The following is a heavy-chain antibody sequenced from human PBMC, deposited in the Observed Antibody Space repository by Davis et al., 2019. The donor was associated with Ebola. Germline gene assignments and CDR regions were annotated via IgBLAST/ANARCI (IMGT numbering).Heavy chain of an antibody. CDR2: INTDTGNP. CDR3: ARGSSLGDY. Sequence: ASVKVSCKASGDTFSKYTISWVRQAPGQGLELMGWINTDTGNPTYAQGFTGRFVFSLDTSVSTAYLQISSLKAEDTAVYYCARGSSLGDYWGQGTLVTVSS. D-gene: IGHD3-16*01. CDR1: GDTFSKYT. J-gene: IGHJ4*02. V-gene: IGHV7-4-1*02.